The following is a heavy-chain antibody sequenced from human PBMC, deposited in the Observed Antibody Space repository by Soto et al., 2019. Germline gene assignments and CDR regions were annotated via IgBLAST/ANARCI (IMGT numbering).Heavy chain of an antibody. CDR3: AREPEMSVGYGMDV. V-gene: IGHV3-23*01. J-gene: IGHJ6*02. CDR2: ISGSGSST. Sequence: EVQLLESGGGLVQAGGSLRLSCAASGFTFINYAMTWVRQAPGKGLQWVSSISGSGSSTYYADSVKGRVTIFRDNSKKTLYLQVNNLRGDDTAVYYWAREPEMSVGYGMDVWGQGTTVTVS. CDR1: GFTFINYA. D-gene: IGHD3-3*01.